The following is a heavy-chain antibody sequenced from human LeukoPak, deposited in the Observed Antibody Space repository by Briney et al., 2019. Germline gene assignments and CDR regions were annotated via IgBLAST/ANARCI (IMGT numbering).Heavy chain of an antibody. Sequence: ASVKVSCKASGGTFSSYAISWVRQAPGQGLEWMGGIIPIFGTANYAQKFQGRVTITADKSTSTAYMELSSLRSEDTAVYYCARGKIGSGSRNYYYYYMDVWGKGTTVTISS. CDR3: ARGKIGSGSRNYYYYYMDV. D-gene: IGHD3-10*01. V-gene: IGHV1-69*06. CDR1: GGTFSSYA. CDR2: IIPIFGTA. J-gene: IGHJ6*03.